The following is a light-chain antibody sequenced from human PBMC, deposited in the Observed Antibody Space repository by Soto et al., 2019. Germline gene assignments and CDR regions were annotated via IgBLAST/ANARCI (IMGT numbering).Light chain of an antibody. CDR2: DAS. J-gene: IGKJ1*01. V-gene: IGKV3D-15*01. CDR1: QDIGTK. CDR3: QQYNNWPPWT. Sequence: EIVMTQSPAILSVSPGETGTLSCRASQDIGTKLAWYQQKPGQAPRLLIYDASNRATGIPARFSGSGSGTEFTLTISSLQSEDFAVYYCQQYNNWPPWTFGQGTKVDI.